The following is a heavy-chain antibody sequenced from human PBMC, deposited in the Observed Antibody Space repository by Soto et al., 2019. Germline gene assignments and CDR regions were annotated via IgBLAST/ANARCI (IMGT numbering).Heavy chain of an antibody. D-gene: IGHD1-1*01. V-gene: IGHV4-30-4*01. CDR3: ARDLWVEPELYYYGMDV. Sequence: QVQLQESGPGLVRPSQTLSLTCTVSGDSISSVDYYWSWIRQTPGKGLEWIVHIFYSGTTYYNPSLKSRLTISVDTSKNHFSLRLTSVTAADTAVYYCARDLWVEPELYYYGMDVWGQGTTVTVSS. CDR2: IFYSGTT. CDR1: GDSISSVDYY. J-gene: IGHJ6*02.